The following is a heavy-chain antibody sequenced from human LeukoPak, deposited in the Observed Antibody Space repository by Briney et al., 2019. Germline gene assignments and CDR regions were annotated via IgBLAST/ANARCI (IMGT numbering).Heavy chain of an antibody. CDR1: GFTFSRYW. CDR3: GRDPGHLTFFGRNYMDV. V-gene: IGHV3-74*01. Sequence: GGSLTLSCGASGFTFSRYWIHWVRQDPGKGLAWVSRINGDGRKTHYADFVKGRFIVSRDNARNTVYQQMNSLRPEHTGVYDCGRDPGHLTFFGRNYMDVWGRGTTVAV. D-gene: IGHD3-3*01. CDR2: INGDGRKT. J-gene: IGHJ6*03.